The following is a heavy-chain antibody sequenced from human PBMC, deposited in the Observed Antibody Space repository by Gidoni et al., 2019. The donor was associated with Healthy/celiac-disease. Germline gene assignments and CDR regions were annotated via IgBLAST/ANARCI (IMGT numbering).Heavy chain of an antibody. V-gene: IGHV3-7*01. D-gene: IGHD2-15*01. J-gene: IGHJ4*02. CDR2: IKQDGSEK. Sequence: EVQLVESGGGLVKPGGYLSLSCAASGFTFSSYWMSWVRQAPGKGLEWVANIKQDGSEKCYVDSVKGRFTISRDNAKNSLYLQMNSLRAEDTAVYYCARDRRMAHDYWGQGTLVTVSS. CDR1: GFTFSSYW. CDR3: ARDRRMAHDY.